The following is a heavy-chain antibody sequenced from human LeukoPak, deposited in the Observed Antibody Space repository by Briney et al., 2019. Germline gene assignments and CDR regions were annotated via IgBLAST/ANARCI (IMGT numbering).Heavy chain of an antibody. J-gene: IGHJ4*02. V-gene: IGHV3-30-3*01. Sequence: GGSLRLSCAASGFTFSSYAMHWVRQAPGKGLEWVAVISYDGSNKYYADSVKGRFTISRDNSKNTLYLQMNSLRAEDTAVYYCAKDVSYGHEPDGGYFDYWGQGTLVTVSS. CDR1: GFTFSSYA. D-gene: IGHD5-18*01. CDR2: ISYDGSNK. CDR3: AKDVSYGHEPDGGYFDY.